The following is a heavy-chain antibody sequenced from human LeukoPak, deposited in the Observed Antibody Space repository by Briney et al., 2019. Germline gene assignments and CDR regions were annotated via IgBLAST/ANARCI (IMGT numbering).Heavy chain of an antibody. J-gene: IGHJ4*02. CDR3: ARGRHYYDSSGYYYYDY. CDR2: MNPNSGNT. Sequence: ASVKVSCKASGYTFSSYYMHWVRQATGQGLEWMGWMNPNSGNTGYAQKFQGRVTMTRNTSISTAYMELSSLRSEDTAVYYCARGRHYYDSSGYYYYDYWGQGTLVTVSS. D-gene: IGHD3-22*01. V-gene: IGHV1-8*02. CDR1: GYTFSSYY.